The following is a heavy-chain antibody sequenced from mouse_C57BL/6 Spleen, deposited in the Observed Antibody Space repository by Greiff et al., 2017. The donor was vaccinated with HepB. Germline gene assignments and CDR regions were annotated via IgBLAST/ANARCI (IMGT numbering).Heavy chain of an antibody. V-gene: IGHV5-4*01. CDR1: GFTFSSYA. Sequence: EVQGVESGGGLVKPGGSLKLSCAASGFTFSSYAMSWVRQTPEKRLEWVATISDGGSYTYYPDNVKGRFTISRDNAKNNLYLQMSHLKSEDTAMYYCARDRFIITVGYFDVWGTGTTVTVSS. D-gene: IGHD1-1*01. J-gene: IGHJ1*03. CDR2: ISDGGSYT. CDR3: ARDRFIITVGYFDV.